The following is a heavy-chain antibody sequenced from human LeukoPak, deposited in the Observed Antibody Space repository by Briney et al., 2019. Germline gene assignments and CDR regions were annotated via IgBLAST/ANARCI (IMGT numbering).Heavy chain of an antibody. D-gene: IGHD3-22*01. J-gene: IGHJ6*02. CDR1: GYTFTSYA. CDR3: ARDRDSSGYYNPGDYYGMDV. Sequence: ASVKVSCKASGYTFTSYAMHWVRPAPGQRLEWMGWINAGNGNTKYSQKFQGRVTITRDTSASTAYMELSSLRSEDTAVYYCARDRDSSGYYNPGDYYGMDVWGQGTTVTVSS. V-gene: IGHV1-3*01. CDR2: INAGNGNT.